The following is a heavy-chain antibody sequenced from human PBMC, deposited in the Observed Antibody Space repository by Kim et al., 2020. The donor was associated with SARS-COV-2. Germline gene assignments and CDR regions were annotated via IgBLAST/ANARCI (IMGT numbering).Heavy chain of an antibody. CDR1: GASISSYY. CDR2: IHYSGST. J-gene: IGHJ5*02. Sequence: SETLSLTCTVSGASISSYYWSWIRQPPGKELEWIGYIHYSGSTNYNPSLKSRVTISVDTSKNQFSLKLRSVTAADTAVYYCARDVDQDGYNSNWLDPWGQGTLVTVSS. CDR3: ARDVDQDGYNSNWLDP. V-gene: IGHV4-59*13. D-gene: IGHD5-12*01.